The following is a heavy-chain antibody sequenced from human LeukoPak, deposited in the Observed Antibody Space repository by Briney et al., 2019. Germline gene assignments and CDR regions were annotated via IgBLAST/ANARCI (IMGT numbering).Heavy chain of an antibody. CDR3: TRDPFSDY. CDR1: GFTFSSYG. V-gene: IGHV3-30*02. J-gene: IGHJ4*01. Sequence: QSGGSLRLSCAASGFTFSSYGMHWVRQAPGKGLEWVAFIRYDGSNKYYADSVKGRFTISRDNANSSLYLQMHSLRAEDTALYYCTRDPFSDYWGHGTLVTVSS. CDR2: IRYDGSNK.